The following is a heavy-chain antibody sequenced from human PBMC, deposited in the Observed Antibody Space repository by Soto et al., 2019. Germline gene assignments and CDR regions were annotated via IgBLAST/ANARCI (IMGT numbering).Heavy chain of an antibody. CDR3: AKERLGRGADY. Sequence: EVQLLESGEGLVQPGGSLRLSCAASGFTFSNYAMSWVRQTPGKGLEWVSTISGGGGNTYYPDSVKGRFTISRDNSKDTVYLQMNSLRAEDTAIYYCAKERLGRGADYWGQGALVTVTS. V-gene: IGHV3-23*01. CDR2: ISGGGGNT. J-gene: IGHJ4*02. CDR1: GFTFSNYA.